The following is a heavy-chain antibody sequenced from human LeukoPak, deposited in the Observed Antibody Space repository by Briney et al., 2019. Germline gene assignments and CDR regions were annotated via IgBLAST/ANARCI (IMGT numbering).Heavy chain of an antibody. CDR2: ISGSGGST. CDR1: RLIVSSNY. Sequence: GGSLRLSCAASRLIVSSNYMAWVRQAAGKGLEWVSVISGSGGSTYYADSVKGRFTISRDNSKNTLYLQMNSLRAEDTAVYYCAKDEYGSGWIYNFDYWGQGTLVTVSS. J-gene: IGHJ4*02. V-gene: IGHV3-23*01. CDR3: AKDEYGSGWIYNFDY. D-gene: IGHD6-19*01.